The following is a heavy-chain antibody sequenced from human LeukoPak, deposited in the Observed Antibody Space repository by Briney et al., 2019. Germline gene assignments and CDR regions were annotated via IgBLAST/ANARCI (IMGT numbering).Heavy chain of an antibody. D-gene: IGHD3-22*01. CDR3: ARVTGYVIEDYFDY. J-gene: IGHJ4*02. V-gene: IGHV4-39*07. Sequence: SETLSLTCSVSGGSISSSSYFWGWIRQPPGKGLEWIASVHHSGSTYYNPSLKSRLTISVDTSKNQFSLKLSSVTAADTAMYYCARVTGYVIEDYFDYWGQGTLVTVSS. CDR2: VHHSGST. CDR1: GGSISSSSYF.